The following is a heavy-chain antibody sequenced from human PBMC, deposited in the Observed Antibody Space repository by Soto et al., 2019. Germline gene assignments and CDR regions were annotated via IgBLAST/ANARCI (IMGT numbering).Heavy chain of an antibody. CDR3: ARALRQDEDIVFVPATIIDY. V-gene: IGHV4-30-4*01. CDR1: GGXXXXXXXX. CDR2: IFYSGST. D-gene: IGHD2-2*01. J-gene: IGHJ4*02. Sequence: QVQLQESGPGLVKPSQTLSLTCTVSGGXXXXXXXXXXXXXXXXXXXXXWIGYIFYSGSTYNNPXXXXRVTISXDTSXXQXXLKXSXXXXXXXXXXYCARALRQDEDIVFVPATIIDYWGQGTLVTVSS.